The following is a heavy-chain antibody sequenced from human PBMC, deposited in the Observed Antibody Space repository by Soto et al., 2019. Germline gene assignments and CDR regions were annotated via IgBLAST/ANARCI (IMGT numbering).Heavy chain of an antibody. J-gene: IGHJ4*02. CDR3: TRYSYGASEY. V-gene: IGHV3-15*01. Sequence: PGGSLRLSCAASGFTVSNAWMSWVRQAPGKGLEWVSRIKSKTDGGTTKYKAPVKGRFTISRDDSKNTLYLQMNCLKTEDTAVYYCTRYSYGASEYWGQGTLVTVSS. CDR2: IKSKTDGGTT. D-gene: IGHD5-18*01. CDR1: GFTVSNAW.